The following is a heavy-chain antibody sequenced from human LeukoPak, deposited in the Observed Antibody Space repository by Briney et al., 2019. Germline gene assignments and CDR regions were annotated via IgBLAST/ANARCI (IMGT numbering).Heavy chain of an antibody. Sequence: PSETLSLTCTVSGGSISSYYWSWIRQPPGKGLEWIGYIYYSGSTNYNPSPKSRVTISVDTSKNQFSLKLSSVTAADTAVYYCARETYGMDVWGKGTTVTVSS. CDR1: GGSISSYY. J-gene: IGHJ6*04. V-gene: IGHV4-59*01. CDR2: IYYSGST. CDR3: ARETYGMDV.